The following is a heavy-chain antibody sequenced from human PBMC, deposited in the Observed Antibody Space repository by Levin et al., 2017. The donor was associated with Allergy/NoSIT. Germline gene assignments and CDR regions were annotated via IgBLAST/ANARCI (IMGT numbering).Heavy chain of an antibody. D-gene: IGHD3-10*01. J-gene: IGHJ4*02. CDR1: GASVSNFH. CDR3: ARHVYPDGSPCDS. CDR2: SYYAGSV. Sequence: SETLSLTCSVSGASVSNFHWSWIRQPPGRQPEWLGHSYYAGSVTYNPSLGSRITMSVDTSKNWVSLELTSVTTADTAIYYCARHVYPDGSPCDSWGLGSLVTVSS. V-gene: IGHV4-59*08.